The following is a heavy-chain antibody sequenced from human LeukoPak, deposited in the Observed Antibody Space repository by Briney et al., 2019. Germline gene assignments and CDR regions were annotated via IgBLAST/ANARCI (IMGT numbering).Heavy chain of an antibody. V-gene: IGHV1-18*01. CDR2: ISAYNGNT. CDR1: GYTFTSYG. D-gene: IGHD6-13*01. J-gene: IGHJ4*02. CDR3: ARGPLGSSWYTKFDY. Sequence: ASVKVSCKASGYTFTSYGISWVRQAPGQGLEWMGWISAYNGNTDYSQKLQGRVTMTTDTSTSTAYMELRSLRSDDTAVYYCARGPLGSSWYTKFDYWGQGTLVTVSS.